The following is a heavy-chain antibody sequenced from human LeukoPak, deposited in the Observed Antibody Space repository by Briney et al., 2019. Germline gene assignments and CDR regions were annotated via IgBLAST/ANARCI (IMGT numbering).Heavy chain of an antibody. J-gene: IGHJ6*03. Sequence: GGSLRLSCAASGFTFSSYGMHWVRQAPGKGLEGVAFIRYDGSNKYYADSVKGRFTISRDNSKNTLYLQMNSLRAEDTAVYYCAKDRSSPYYYYYMDVWGKGTTVTVSS. D-gene: IGHD2-2*01. CDR3: AKDRSSPYYYYYMDV. CDR1: GFTFSSYG. CDR2: IRYDGSNK. V-gene: IGHV3-30*02.